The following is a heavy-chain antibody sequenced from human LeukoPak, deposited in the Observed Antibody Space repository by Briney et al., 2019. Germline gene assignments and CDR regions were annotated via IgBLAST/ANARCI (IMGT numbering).Heavy chain of an antibody. V-gene: IGHV3-48*03. CDR2: ISSSGSTI. Sequence: GGSLRLSCAAYGFTFSSYEMNWVRQAPGKGLEWVSYISSSGSTIYYADSVKGRFTISRDNAKNSLYLQMNSLRAEDTAVYYCATTGFYGDYPFDYWGQGTLVTVSS. D-gene: IGHD4-17*01. CDR1: GFTFSSYE. CDR3: ATTGFYGDYPFDY. J-gene: IGHJ4*02.